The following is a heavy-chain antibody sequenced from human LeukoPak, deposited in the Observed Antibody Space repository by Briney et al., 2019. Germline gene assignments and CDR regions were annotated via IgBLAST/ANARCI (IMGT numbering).Heavy chain of an antibody. CDR3: AKTGSSGWYFDY. Sequence: GGSLRLSCAASGFTFSSYWMNWVRQAPGKGLGWVANINQDGSEKYYVDSVKGRFTISRDNAKNSLYLQLNSLRAEDTAVYYCAKTGSSGWYFDYWGQGTLVTVSS. J-gene: IGHJ4*02. CDR1: GFTFSSYW. CDR2: INQDGSEK. V-gene: IGHV3-7*05. D-gene: IGHD6-19*01.